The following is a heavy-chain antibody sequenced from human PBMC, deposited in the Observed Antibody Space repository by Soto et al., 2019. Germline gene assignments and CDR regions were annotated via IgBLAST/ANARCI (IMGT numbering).Heavy chain of an antibody. CDR3: ARSIAAPLFDY. V-gene: IGHV3-53*01. J-gene: IGHJ4*02. CDR2: IYSGGST. Sequence: GGSLRLSCAASGFTVSSNYMSWVRQAPGKGLEWVSVIYSGGSTYYADSVKGRITISRDNSKNTRYLQMNSLRAEDTAVYSCARSIAAPLFDYWGQGTLVTVSS. D-gene: IGHD6-6*01. CDR1: GFTVSSNY.